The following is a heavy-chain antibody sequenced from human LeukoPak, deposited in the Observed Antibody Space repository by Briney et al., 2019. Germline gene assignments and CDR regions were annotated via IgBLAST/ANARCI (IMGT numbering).Heavy chain of an antibody. V-gene: IGHV3-23*01. J-gene: IGHJ4*02. CDR1: GFTFSSYW. D-gene: IGHD3-22*01. Sequence: GGSLRLSCAASGFTFSSYWMSWVRQAPGKGLEWVSTISASGPYYADAVRGRFTISRDNSRNTLSLQMDSLRAEDTAVYYCAKDHESDGYPCLDHWGLGTLVTVSS. CDR2: ISASGP. CDR3: AKDHESDGYPCLDH.